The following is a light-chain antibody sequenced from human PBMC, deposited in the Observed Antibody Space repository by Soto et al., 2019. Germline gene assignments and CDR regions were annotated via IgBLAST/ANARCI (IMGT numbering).Light chain of an antibody. J-gene: IGKJ5*01. CDR2: GVS. CDR3: QQYNNWPPIT. V-gene: IGKV3-15*01. CDR1: QSVSSD. Sequence: EIVMTQSPANLSASPGERATLSCRTSQSVSSDLAWYQQKPGQAPRLLIYGVSTRASGVSARFSGSGSGTELNLTISSLQSEDAAVYYCQQYNNWPPITFGQGTRLEIK.